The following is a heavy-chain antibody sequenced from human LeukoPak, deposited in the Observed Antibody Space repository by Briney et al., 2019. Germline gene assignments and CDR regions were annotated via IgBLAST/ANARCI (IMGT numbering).Heavy chain of an antibody. CDR3: ARDVPMYSGSHLYYYMDV. CDR1: GDSMRSDF. Sequence: PSETLSLTCLVSGDSMRSDFWSWIRQPPGKGLEWIGYVSGSGSTNYNPTVKSRVTISLDTSKNQFSLKLSSVTAADTAVYYCARDVPMYSGSHLYYYMDVWGKGTTVTVSS. CDR2: VSGSGST. V-gene: IGHV4-59*01. D-gene: IGHD1-26*01. J-gene: IGHJ6*03.